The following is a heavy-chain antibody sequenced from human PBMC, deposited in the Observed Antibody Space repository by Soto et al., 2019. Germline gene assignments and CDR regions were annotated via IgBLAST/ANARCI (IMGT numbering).Heavy chain of an antibody. CDR1: GFMFSNYG. D-gene: IGHD6-19*01. J-gene: IGHJ4*02. CDR2: ISYHGGEE. Sequence: GGSLRLSCAASGFMFSNYGMHWVRQAPGKGLEWVAAISYHGGEEYYADSMKGRFTISRDNSRNTLYLQVNSLRAEDTALYYCAKDRSGWDFNYYFHYWGQGALVTVSS. CDR3: AKDRSGWDFNYYFHY. V-gene: IGHV3-30*18.